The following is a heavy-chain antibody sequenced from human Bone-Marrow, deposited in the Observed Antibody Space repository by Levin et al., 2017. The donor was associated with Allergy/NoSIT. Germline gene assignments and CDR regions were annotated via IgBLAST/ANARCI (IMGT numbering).Heavy chain of an antibody. CDR2: IHYSGTT. V-gene: IGHV4-59*01. D-gene: IGHD3-9*01. Sequence: SETLSLTCTVSNGSISTYYWSWIRQPPGKGLEFIGYIHYSGTTNYNPSLQSRVTISLDTSKSHFSLKLTSVTTADTAVYDCARAGDTNYDFLTDSHYRGDWFDPWGQGTLVTVSS. CDR1: NGSISTYY. CDR3: ARAGDTNYDFLTDSHYRGDWFDP. J-gene: IGHJ5*02.